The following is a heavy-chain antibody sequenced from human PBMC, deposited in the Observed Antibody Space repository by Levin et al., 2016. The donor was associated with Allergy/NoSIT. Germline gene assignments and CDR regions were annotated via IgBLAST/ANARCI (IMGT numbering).Heavy chain of an antibody. CDR3: ARDPLVSGSYPYYFDY. D-gene: IGHD1-26*01. CDR1: GFTFSSYA. V-gene: IGHV3-23*01. J-gene: IGHJ4*02. CDR2: ISGSGGST. Sequence: GESLKISCAASGFTFSSYAMSWVRQAPGKGLDWVSGISGSGGSTYYADSVKGRFTISRDNSKNTLFLQMNSLTAEDTAVYYCARDPLVSGSYPYYFDYWGQGTLVTVSS.